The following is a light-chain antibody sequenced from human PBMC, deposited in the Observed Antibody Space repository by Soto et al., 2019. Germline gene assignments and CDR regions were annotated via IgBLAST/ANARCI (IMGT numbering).Light chain of an antibody. V-gene: IGLV1-44*01. Sequence: QSVLTQPPSASGTPGQRVTISCSGSSSNVGSTTANWYQHLPGTAPTLLINSNNQQPSGVPDRFSGSTYGTSASLAIRGLQHEDEADYYCAAWDDSLNGWVFGGGTKLTVL. CDR1: SSNVGSTT. CDR2: SNN. CDR3: AAWDDSLNGWV. J-gene: IGLJ3*02.